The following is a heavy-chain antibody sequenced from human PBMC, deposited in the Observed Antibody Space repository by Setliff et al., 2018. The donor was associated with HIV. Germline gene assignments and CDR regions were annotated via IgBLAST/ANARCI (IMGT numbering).Heavy chain of an antibody. CDR2: ISYSGTT. Sequence: SETLSLTCTVSGGSINSYYWSWIRQPPGKGLEWIGYISYSGTTNYSPSLKSRVTISVDTSNNQFSLKLSSVTAADTAVYYCARHLYYYDSSGYLQPYYYMDVWGKGTTVTVSS. D-gene: IGHD3-22*01. CDR1: GGSINSYY. J-gene: IGHJ6*03. CDR3: ARHLYYYDSSGYLQPYYYMDV. V-gene: IGHV4-59*08.